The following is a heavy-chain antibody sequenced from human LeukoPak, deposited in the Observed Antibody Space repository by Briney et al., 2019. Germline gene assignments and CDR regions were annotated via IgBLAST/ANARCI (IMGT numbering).Heavy chain of an antibody. CDR2: IYYTGST. CDR1: GDSITNYF. V-gene: IGHV4-59*01. CDR3: ARGRVAYSAYYFDY. D-gene: IGHD2-15*01. J-gene: IGHJ4*02. Sequence: SETLSLTCTVSGDSITNYFWSLIRQPPGKGLEWIGYIYYTGSTNYKPSLRSRVTISVDTSTNQFSLRLRSLTAADTAVYYCARGRVAYSAYYFDYWGQGTLVTVSS.